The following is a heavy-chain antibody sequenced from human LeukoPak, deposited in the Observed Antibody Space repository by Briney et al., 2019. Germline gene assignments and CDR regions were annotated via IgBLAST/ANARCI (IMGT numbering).Heavy chain of an antibody. CDR2: IYYSGST. CDR1: GGSISSYY. CDR3: ARPRDDYGDYGQGGWYFDL. Sequence: RSETLSLTCTVSGGSISSYYWSWIRQPPGKGLEWIGYIYYSGSTNYNPSLKSRVTISVDTSKNQFSLKLSSVTAADTAVYYCARPRDDYGDYGQGGWYFDLWGRGTLVTVSS. V-gene: IGHV4-59*08. J-gene: IGHJ2*01. D-gene: IGHD4-17*01.